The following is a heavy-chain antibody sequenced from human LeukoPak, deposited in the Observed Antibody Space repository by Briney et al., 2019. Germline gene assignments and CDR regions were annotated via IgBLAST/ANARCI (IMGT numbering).Heavy chain of an antibody. CDR1: GGSISSGGSY. V-gene: IGHV4-31*03. CDR3: ARNGITFGGVILYFDY. D-gene: IGHD3-16*02. J-gene: IGHJ4*02. CDR2: IYYSGST. Sequence: PSQTLSLTCTVSGGSISSGGSYWSWIRQHPGKGLEWIGYIYYSGSTYYNPSLKSRVTISVDTSKNQFSLKLSSVTAADTAVYYCARNGITFGGVILYFDYWGQGTLVTVSS.